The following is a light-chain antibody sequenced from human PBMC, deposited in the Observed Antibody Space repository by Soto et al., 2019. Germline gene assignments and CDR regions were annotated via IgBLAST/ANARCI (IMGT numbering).Light chain of an antibody. Sequence: EIVLTQSPATLSSFPGVRATLSCRASQTVNSRLAWYQHKPGQAPRLLIYLTSNRATGIPARFSGSGSGTDFTLTISSLEPEDFAVYYCHQRQSWPRTFGQGTKVDIK. CDR3: HQRQSWPRT. CDR1: QTVNSR. CDR2: LTS. J-gene: IGKJ1*01. V-gene: IGKV3-11*01.